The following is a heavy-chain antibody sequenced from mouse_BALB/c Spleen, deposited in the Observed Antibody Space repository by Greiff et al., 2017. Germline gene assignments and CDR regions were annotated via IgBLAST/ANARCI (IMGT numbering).Heavy chain of an antibody. CDR3: ARGGGYAYFDY. J-gene: IGHJ2*01. CDR1: GFSFSSYA. V-gene: IGHV5-6-5*01. CDR2: ISSGGST. Sequence: EVQLMESGGGLVKPGGSLKLSCAASGFSFSSYAMSWVRQTPAKRLEWVASISSGGSTYYPDSVKGRFTISRDNARNILYLQMSSLRSEDTAMYYCARGGGYAYFDYWGQGTTLTVSS. D-gene: IGHD2-14*01.